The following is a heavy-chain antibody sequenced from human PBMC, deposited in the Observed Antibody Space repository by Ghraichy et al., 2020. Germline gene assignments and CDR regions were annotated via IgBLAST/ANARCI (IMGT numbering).Heavy chain of an antibody. CDR1: GFTFDNYA. CDR2: ISVSGGST. V-gene: IGHV3-23*01. Sequence: GGSLRLSCTASGFTFDNYAMSWARQAPGKGLEWVSGISVSGGSTFYADSVKGRFSISRENSKNTLYLQVTSLRAEDTAIYYCTKAQSNSRGYSYYYHALDVWGLGTTVTVSS. CDR3: TKAQSNSRGYSYYYHALDV. D-gene: IGHD5-18*01. J-gene: IGHJ6*02.